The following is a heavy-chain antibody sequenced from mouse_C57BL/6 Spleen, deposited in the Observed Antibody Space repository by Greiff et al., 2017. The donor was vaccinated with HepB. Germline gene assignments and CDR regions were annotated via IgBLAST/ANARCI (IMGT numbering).Heavy chain of an antibody. CDR1: GYSITSGYD. CDR3: ARDKLGRGYFDV. Sequence: EVQLVESGPGMVKPSQSLSLTCTVTGYSITSGYDWHWIRHFPGNKLEWMGYISYSGSTNYNPSLKSRISITHDTSKNHFFLKLNSVTTEDTATYYCARDKLGRGYFDVWGTGTTVTVSS. D-gene: IGHD4-1*01. V-gene: IGHV3-1*01. J-gene: IGHJ1*03. CDR2: ISYSGST.